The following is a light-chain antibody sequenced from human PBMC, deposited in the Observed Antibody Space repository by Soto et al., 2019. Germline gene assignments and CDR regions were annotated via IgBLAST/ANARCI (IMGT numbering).Light chain of an antibody. J-gene: IGLJ2*01. CDR3: SSFTSKSTLI. V-gene: IGLV2-14*01. Sequence: HSVLTQPASVSGSPGQSITISCAGTMRDVGAYNLVSWYQQHPGRVPQLIIYEVRNRPSGISFRFSGSKSGNTASLTISGLQAEDEADYYCSSFTSKSTLIFGGGTKLTVL. CDR1: MRDVGAYNL. CDR2: EVR.